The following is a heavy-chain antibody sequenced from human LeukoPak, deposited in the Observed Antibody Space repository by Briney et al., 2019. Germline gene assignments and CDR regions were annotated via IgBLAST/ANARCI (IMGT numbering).Heavy chain of an antibody. CDR3: AKRGGSSSWYSSSGWYDRSSYYYYGMDV. V-gene: IGHV3-30*18. J-gene: IGHJ6*02. CDR1: GFTFSSYG. CDR2: ISYDGSNK. D-gene: IGHD6-13*01. Sequence: PGGSLRLSCAVSGFTFSSYGMHWVRQAPGKGLEWVAVISYDGSNKYYADSEKGRFTNSRDNSQNPLYLQLHSLRAEDTAVYYCAKRGGSSSWYSSSGWYDRSSYYYYGMDVWGQGTTVTVSS.